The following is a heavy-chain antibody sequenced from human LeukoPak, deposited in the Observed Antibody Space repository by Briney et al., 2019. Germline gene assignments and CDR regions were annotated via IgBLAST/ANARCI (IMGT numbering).Heavy chain of an antibody. CDR3: AKDQKLQPFHY. J-gene: IGHJ4*02. Sequence: GGSLRLSCAASGFTFSSYWMSWVRQAPGKGLEWVANIKEDGSEKDYVDSVKGRFAISRDNAKNSLYLQMNSLRAEDTAVYYCAKDQKLQPFHYWGQGTLVTVSS. D-gene: IGHD2-15*01. V-gene: IGHV3-7*01. CDR2: IKEDGSEK. CDR1: GFTFSSYW.